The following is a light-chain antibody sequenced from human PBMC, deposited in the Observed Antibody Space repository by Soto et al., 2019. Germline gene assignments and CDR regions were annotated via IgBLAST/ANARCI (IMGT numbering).Light chain of an antibody. J-gene: IGKJ2*01. CDR3: QQYKDWPRT. Sequence: EIVMTQSPATLSVSPGERVTLSCRASQSVGNTLAWYQQKPGQAPRLLISSASIRATGIPVRFSGSWSGTEFTLTISSLQSEDFAVYYCQQYKDWPRTFGQGTKLEIK. V-gene: IGKV3-15*01. CDR2: SAS. CDR1: QSVGNT.